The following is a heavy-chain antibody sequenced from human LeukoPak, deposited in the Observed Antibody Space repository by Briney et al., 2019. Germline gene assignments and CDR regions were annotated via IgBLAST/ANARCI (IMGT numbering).Heavy chain of an antibody. V-gene: IGHV3-7*03. CDR3: ARDKHSGGTAGSIFDC. D-gene: IGHD1-7*01. Sequence: GGSLRLSCAASGFTFSSFWMSWVRQAPGKGPEWVASIKQDGSGKYYVDSVKGRFTISRDNAKNSVYLQMNSLTAEDTAVYYCARDKHSGGTAGSIFDCWGQGALVTVSS. J-gene: IGHJ4*02. CDR2: IKQDGSGK. CDR1: GFTFSSFW.